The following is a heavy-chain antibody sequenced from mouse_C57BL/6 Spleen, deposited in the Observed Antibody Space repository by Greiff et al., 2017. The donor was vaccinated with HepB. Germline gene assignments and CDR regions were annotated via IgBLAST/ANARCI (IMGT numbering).Heavy chain of an antibody. CDR1: GYAFSSSW. CDR3: ARSRYYGSSYEAMDY. CDR2: IYPGDGDT. J-gene: IGHJ4*01. V-gene: IGHV1-82*01. D-gene: IGHD1-1*01. Sequence: QVQLKESGPELVKPGASVKISCKASGYAFSSSWMNWVKQRPGKGLEWIGRIYPGDGDTNYNGKFKGKATLTADKSSSTAYMQLSSLTSEDSAVYFCARSRYYGSSYEAMDYWGQGTSVTVSS.